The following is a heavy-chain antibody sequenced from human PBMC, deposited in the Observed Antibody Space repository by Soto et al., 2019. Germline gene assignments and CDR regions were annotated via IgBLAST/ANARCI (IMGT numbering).Heavy chain of an antibody. CDR2: IWYDGSNK. J-gene: IGHJ6*02. D-gene: IGHD3-10*01. V-gene: IGHV3-33*01. Sequence: QVQLVESGGGVVKPGRSLSLSCAASGFTFSSYGIHWVGKAPGKGLEWVAVIWYDGSNKYYADSVKGRFTISRDNSKNTLYLQMNSLRAEDTAVYYCAREVLVRGIKYHGMDVWGQGTTVTVSS. CDR3: AREVLVRGIKYHGMDV. CDR1: GFTFSSYG.